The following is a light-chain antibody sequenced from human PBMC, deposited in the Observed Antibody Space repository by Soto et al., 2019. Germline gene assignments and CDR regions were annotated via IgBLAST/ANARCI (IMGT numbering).Light chain of an antibody. CDR3: SSYAGSSNV. V-gene: IGLV2-8*01. Sequence: QSVLTQPPSASGSPGQSVAISCTGTSSDGGGYNYVSWYQQHPGKAPKLMMYEVNKRPSGVPDRFSGSKSGNTASLTVAGVQADDEADYYCSSYAGSSNVFGTGTKVTVL. CDR1: SSDGGGYNY. CDR2: EVN. J-gene: IGLJ1*01.